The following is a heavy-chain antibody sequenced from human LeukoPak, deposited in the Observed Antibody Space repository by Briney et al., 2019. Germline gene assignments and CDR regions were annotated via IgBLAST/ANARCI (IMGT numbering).Heavy chain of an antibody. D-gene: IGHD3-22*01. Sequence: GGSLRLACAASGFTFSNAWMSWVSQAPGKGLEWVGRLKSKTVGGTTDYAAPVKGRFTISRDDAKNTLFLQLNSLKTEDTAVYYCATGYYYDSSGYFHWGQGTLVTVSS. CDR1: GFTFSNAW. J-gene: IGHJ4*02. V-gene: IGHV3-15*01. CDR3: ATGYYYDSSGYFH. CDR2: LKSKTVGGTT.